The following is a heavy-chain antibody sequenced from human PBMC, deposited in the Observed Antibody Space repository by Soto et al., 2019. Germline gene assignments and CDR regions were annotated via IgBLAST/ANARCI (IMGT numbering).Heavy chain of an antibody. V-gene: IGHV3-30*18. Sequence: LRLSCAASGFTFSSYGMHWVRQAPGKGLEWVAVISYDGSNKYYADSVKGRFTISRDNSKNTLYLQMNSLRAEDTAVYYCAKDSGGTQYYYYGMDVWGQGTTVTVSS. CDR2: ISYDGSNK. D-gene: IGHD1-1*01. CDR1: GFTFSSYG. J-gene: IGHJ6*02. CDR3: AKDSGGTQYYYYGMDV.